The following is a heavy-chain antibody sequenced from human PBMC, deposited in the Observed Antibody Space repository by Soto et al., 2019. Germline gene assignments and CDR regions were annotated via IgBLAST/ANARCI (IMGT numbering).Heavy chain of an antibody. J-gene: IGHJ4*02. V-gene: IGHV3-15*07. D-gene: IGHD3-22*01. CDR3: TTDFYYYDSSGYYRPLDY. Sequence: GGSLRLSCAASGFTFSNSWMNWVRQAPGKGLEWVGRIKSKTDGGTTDYAAPVKGRFTISRDDSKNTLYLQMNSLKTEDTAVYYCTTDFYYYDSSGYYRPLDYWGQGTLVTVSS. CDR1: GFTFSNSW. CDR2: IKSKTDGGTT.